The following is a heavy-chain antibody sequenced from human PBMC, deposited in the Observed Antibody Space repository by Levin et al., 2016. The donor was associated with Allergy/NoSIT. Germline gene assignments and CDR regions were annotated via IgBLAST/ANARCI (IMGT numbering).Heavy chain of an antibody. Sequence: GESLKISCAASGFTFSIYAMHWVRQAPGKGLEWVAVISYDGSNKYYADSVKGRFTISRDNSKNTLYLQMNSLRAEDTAVYYCANLRRPYISGFEVDYWGQGTLVTVSS. CDR1: GFTFSIYA. J-gene: IGHJ4*02. V-gene: IGHV3-30*04. CDR3: ANLRRPYISGFEVDY. CDR2: ISYDGSNK. D-gene: IGHD6-19*01.